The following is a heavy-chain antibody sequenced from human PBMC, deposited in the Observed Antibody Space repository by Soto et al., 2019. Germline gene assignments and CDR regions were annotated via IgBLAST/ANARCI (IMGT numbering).Heavy chain of an antibody. V-gene: IGHV1-69*06. CDR3: ARAISGYSGYDYYYYGMDV. D-gene: IGHD5-12*01. J-gene: IGHJ6*02. CDR2: IIPIFGTA. Sequence: QVQLVQSGAEVKKPGSSVKVSCKASGGTFSSYAISWVRQAPGQGLEWMGGIIPIFGTANYAQKFQGRVTITADKSTSTADMELSSLRSEDTAVYYCARAISGYSGYDYYYYGMDVWGQGTTVTVSS. CDR1: GGTFSSYA.